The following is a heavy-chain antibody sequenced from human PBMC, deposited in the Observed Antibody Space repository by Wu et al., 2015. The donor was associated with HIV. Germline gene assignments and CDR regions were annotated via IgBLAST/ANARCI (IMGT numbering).Heavy chain of an antibody. Sequence: QVQLVQSGAEVKKPGASVKVSCKASGYTFTSYYMHWVRQAPGQGLEWMGIINPSGGSTSYAQKFQGRVTMTRDTSTSTVYMELSSLRSEDTAVYYCARECVYYYGSGSYYNRRGRGYYYYGMDVWGQGTTVTVSS. CDR3: ARECVYYYGSGSYYNRRGRGYYYYGMDV. CDR1: GYTFTSYY. J-gene: IGHJ6*02. CDR2: INPSGGST. V-gene: IGHV1-46*01. D-gene: IGHD3-10*01.